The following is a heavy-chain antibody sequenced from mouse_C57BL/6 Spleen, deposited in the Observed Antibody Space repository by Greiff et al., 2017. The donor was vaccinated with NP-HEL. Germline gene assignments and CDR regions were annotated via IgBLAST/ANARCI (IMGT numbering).Heavy chain of an antibody. V-gene: IGHV10-1*01. CDR2: IRSKSNNYAT. CDR3: VRQGGRKDYFDY. CDR1: GFSFNTYA. D-gene: IGHD3-3*01. J-gene: IGHJ2*01. Sequence: EVQGVESGGGLVQPKGSLKLSCAASGFSFNTYAMNWVRQAPGKGLEWVARIRSKSNNYATYYADSVKDRFTISRDDSESMLYLQMNNLKTEDTAMYYCVRQGGRKDYFDYWGQGTTLTVSS.